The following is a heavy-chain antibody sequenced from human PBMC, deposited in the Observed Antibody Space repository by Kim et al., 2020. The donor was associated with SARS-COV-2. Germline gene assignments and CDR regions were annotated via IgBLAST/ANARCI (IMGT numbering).Heavy chain of an antibody. CDR3: TRGRSGGFSVFNS. Sequence: GGSLRLSCTASGFTFRESSVGWVRQAPGKGLEWVGFIRSTINGGTRQYAASVKDRFTISRNDSASIAYLQMNSPETAATAAYYCTRGRSGGFSVFNSWG. CDR2: IRSTINGGTR. CDR1: GFTFRESS. D-gene: IGHD2-15*01. J-gene: IGHJ5*01. V-gene: IGHV3-49*04.